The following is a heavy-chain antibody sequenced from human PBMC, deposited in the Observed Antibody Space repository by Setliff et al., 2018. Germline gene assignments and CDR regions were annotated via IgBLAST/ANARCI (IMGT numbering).Heavy chain of an antibody. CDR2: IRHDGTNE. CDR3: AKDTHYYASSGYYCFDF. V-gene: IGHV3-30*02. Sequence: GGSLRLSCAASGFTSNMYGVHWVRQAPGKGLEWVAYIRHDGTNENYADSVKGRFTVSRDNSRNTLFLQMNSLRTEDTAVYYCAKDTHYYASSGYYCFDFWGQGTRVTVSS. J-gene: IGHJ4*02. CDR1: GFTSNMYG. D-gene: IGHD3-22*01.